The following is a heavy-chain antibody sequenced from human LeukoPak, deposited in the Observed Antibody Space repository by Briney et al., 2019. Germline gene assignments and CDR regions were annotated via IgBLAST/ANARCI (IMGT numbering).Heavy chain of an antibody. CDR1: GGTFSSDA. Sequence: ASVKVSCKASGGTFSSDAISWVRQAPGQGREWMGGIIPIFGTANYAQKFQGRVTITADESTSTAYMELSSLRSEDTAVYYCARDPHSEETPGVTSNYWGQGTLVTVSS. J-gene: IGHJ4*02. D-gene: IGHD4-17*01. CDR3: ARDPHSEETPGVTSNY. V-gene: IGHV1-69*13. CDR2: IIPIFGTA.